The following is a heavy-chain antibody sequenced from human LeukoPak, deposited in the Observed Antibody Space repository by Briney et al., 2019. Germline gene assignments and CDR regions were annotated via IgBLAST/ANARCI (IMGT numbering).Heavy chain of an antibody. V-gene: IGHV4-34*01. CDR3: ARGRNSGYPSYYYYYYGMDV. Sequence: SETLSLTCAVYGGSFSGYYWSWICQPPGKGLEWIGEINHSGSTNYNPSLKSRVTISVDTSKNQFSLKLSSVTAADTAVYYCARGRNSGYPSYYYYYYGMDVWGQGTTVTVSS. CDR1: GGSFSGYY. J-gene: IGHJ6*02. D-gene: IGHD3-22*01. CDR2: INHSGST.